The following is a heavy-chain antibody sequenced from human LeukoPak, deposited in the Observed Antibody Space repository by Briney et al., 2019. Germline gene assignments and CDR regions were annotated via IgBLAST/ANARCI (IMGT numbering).Heavy chain of an antibody. CDR3: AREKGGYYDSSGYYYFDY. D-gene: IGHD3-22*01. CDR2: IYYSGST. CDR1: GGSISSYY. J-gene: IGHJ4*02. V-gene: IGHV4-59*01. Sequence: SETLSLTCTVSGGSISSYYWSWIRQPPGKGLEWIGYIYYSGSTNYNPSLKSRVTISVDTSKNQFSLKLSSVTAADTAVYYCAREKGGYYDSSGYYYFDYWGQGTLVTVSS.